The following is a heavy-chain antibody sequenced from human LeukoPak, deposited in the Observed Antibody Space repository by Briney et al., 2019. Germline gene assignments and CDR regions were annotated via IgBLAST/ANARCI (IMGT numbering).Heavy chain of an antibody. CDR3: AKDYIGHGSRSLTEQFNWFDP. CDR2: ISGSGGST. J-gene: IGHJ5*02. D-gene: IGHD1-14*01. Sequence: PGGSLRLSCAASGFTFSSYAMSWVRQAPGKGLEWVSAISGSGGSTYYADSVKGRFTISRDNSKNTLYLQMNSLRAEDTAVYYCAKDYIGHGSRSLTEQFNWFDPWGQGTLVTVSS. V-gene: IGHV3-23*01. CDR1: GFTFSSYA.